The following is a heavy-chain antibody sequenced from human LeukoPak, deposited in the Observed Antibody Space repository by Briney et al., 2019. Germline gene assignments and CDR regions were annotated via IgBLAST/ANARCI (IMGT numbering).Heavy chain of an antibody. CDR2: INHSGST. V-gene: IGHV4-34*01. D-gene: IGHD3-22*01. CDR3: ARVVVMDWFDP. CDR1: GGSFSGYY. Sequence: SETLSVTCAVYGGSFSGYYWSWIRQPPGKGLEWIGEINHSGSTNYNPSLKSRVTISVDTSKNQFSLKLSSVTAADTAVYYCARVVVMDWFDPWGQGTLVTVSS. J-gene: IGHJ5*02.